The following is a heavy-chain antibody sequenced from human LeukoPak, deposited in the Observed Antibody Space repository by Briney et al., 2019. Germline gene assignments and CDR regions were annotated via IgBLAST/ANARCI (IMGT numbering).Heavy chain of an antibody. V-gene: IGHV1-24*01. CDR3: ATSPGIAAAGGDY. CDR1: VYTLTELS. CDR2: FDPEDGET. J-gene: IGHJ4*02. D-gene: IGHD6-13*01. Sequence: ASVKVSCKVSVYTLTELSMHWVRQAPGKGLEWLGGFDPEDGETIYAHKFQGRVTMTEDTSTDTAYMELRSLRSEDTAVYYCATSPGIAAAGGDYWGQGTVVTVSS.